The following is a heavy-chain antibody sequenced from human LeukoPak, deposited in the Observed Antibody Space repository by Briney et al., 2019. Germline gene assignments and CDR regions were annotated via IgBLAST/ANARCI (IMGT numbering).Heavy chain of an antibody. CDR1: GFTFNSYW. Sequence: PGGSLRLSCAASGFTFNSYWMSWVRQAPGKGLEWVANIKQDGSEKYYVDSVKGRFTISRDNAKNSLSLQMNSLRAEDTAVYYCARSRRYGFDIWGQGTMVTVSS. CDR2: IKQDGSEK. CDR3: ARSRRYGFDI. J-gene: IGHJ3*02. V-gene: IGHV3-7*01.